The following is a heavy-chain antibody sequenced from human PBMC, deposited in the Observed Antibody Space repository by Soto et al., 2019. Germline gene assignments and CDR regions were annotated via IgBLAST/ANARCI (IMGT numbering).Heavy chain of an antibody. Sequence: SETLSLTCTVSGGSVSSGSYYWSWIRQPPGKGLEWIGYIYYSGSTNYNPSLKSRVTISVDTSKNQFSLKLSSVTAADTAVYYCARYLMVRGAKYYFDYWGQGTLVTVSS. CDR1: GGSVSSGSYY. J-gene: IGHJ4*02. V-gene: IGHV4-61*01. CDR2: IYYSGST. CDR3: ARYLMVRGAKYYFDY. D-gene: IGHD3-10*01.